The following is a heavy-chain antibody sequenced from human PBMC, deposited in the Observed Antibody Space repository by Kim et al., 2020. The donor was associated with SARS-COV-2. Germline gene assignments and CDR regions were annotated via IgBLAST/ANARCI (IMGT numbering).Heavy chain of an antibody. J-gene: IGHJ6*02. V-gene: IGHV3-9*01. D-gene: IGHD6-19*01. CDR3: AKDMKGPVGLVGHGGYYYYGMDV. CDR2: ISWNSGSI. CDR1: GFTFGDYA. Sequence: GGSLRLSCAASGFTFGDYAMHWVRQAPGKGLEWVSGISWNSGSIGYADSVKGRFTISRDNAKNSLYLQMNSLRAEDTALYYCAKDMKGPVGLVGHGGYYYYGMDVWGQGTTVTVSS.